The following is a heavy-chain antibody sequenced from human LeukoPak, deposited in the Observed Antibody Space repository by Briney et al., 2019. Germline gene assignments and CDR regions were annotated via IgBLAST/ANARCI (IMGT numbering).Heavy chain of an antibody. V-gene: IGHV3-23*01. D-gene: IGHD4-23*01. Sequence: PGGSLRLSCEVSGFIFGHYNIDWVRQAPGKGLEWVSAISGSGGSTYYADSVKGRFTISRDNSKDTLYLQMNSLRAEDTAVYYCANKYGGNYWGQGTLVTVSS. CDR2: ISGSGGST. J-gene: IGHJ4*02. CDR3: ANKYGGNY. CDR1: GFIFGHYN.